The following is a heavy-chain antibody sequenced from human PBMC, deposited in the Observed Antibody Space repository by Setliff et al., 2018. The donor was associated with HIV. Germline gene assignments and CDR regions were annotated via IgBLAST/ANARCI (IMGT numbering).Heavy chain of an antibody. V-gene: IGHV1-46*01. Sequence: ASVKVSCKASGYTFTSDYIHWVRQAPGQGLEWMGIINPAGSPTSYAQKFQGTLTMTRETYTNTVYMELSSLRSEDKAVYYCAKDIPVPAINSGRIKNWFDPWGEGTLVTVS. D-gene: IGHD6-19*01. CDR3: AKDIPVPAINSGRIKNWFDP. CDR2: INPAGSPT. J-gene: IGHJ5*02. CDR1: GYTFTSDY.